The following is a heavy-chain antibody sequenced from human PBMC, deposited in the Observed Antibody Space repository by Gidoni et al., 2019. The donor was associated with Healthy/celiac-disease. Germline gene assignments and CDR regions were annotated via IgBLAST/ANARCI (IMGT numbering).Heavy chain of an antibody. CDR3: ARGSDSSGLTFG. J-gene: IGHJ4*02. CDR1: GYTFTGYY. V-gene: IGHV1-2*02. D-gene: IGHD3-22*01. Sequence: QVQLVQSGAEVKKPGASVKVSCPASGYTFTGYYMHWVRQAPGQGLEWMGCINPNRGGTNYAQKFQGRVTMTRDTSISTAYMELSRLRSDDTAVYYCARGSDSSGLTFGWGQGTLVTVSS. CDR2: INPNRGGT.